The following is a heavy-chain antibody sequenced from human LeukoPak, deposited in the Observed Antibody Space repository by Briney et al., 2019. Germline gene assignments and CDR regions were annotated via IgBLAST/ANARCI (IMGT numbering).Heavy chain of an antibody. Sequence: GGSLRLSCAASGFTFSSYAMSWVRQAPGKGLEWVSAISGSGGSTYYADSVKGRFTISRDNSKNTLYLQMNSLRAEDTAVYYCAPFLYNFLTGYDGYDYWGQGTLVTVSS. CDR2: ISGSGGST. J-gene: IGHJ4*02. V-gene: IGHV3-23*01. D-gene: IGHD3-9*01. CDR1: GFTFSSYA. CDR3: APFLYNFLTGYDGYDY.